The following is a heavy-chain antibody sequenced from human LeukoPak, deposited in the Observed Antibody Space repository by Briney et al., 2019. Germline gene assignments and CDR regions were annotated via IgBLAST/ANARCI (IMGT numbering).Heavy chain of an antibody. CDR1: GFTISSYS. D-gene: IGHD3-10*01. CDR3: ARDRAGAYYYYGMDV. Sequence: PGGSLRLSCAASGFTISSYSMNWVRQAPGKGLEWISSISSSSTYIYYADSVKGRFTISRDNAKNSLYLQMNSLRAEDTAVYYCARDRAGAYYYYGMDVWGQGTTVTVSS. CDR2: ISSSSTYI. V-gene: IGHV3-21*01. J-gene: IGHJ6*02.